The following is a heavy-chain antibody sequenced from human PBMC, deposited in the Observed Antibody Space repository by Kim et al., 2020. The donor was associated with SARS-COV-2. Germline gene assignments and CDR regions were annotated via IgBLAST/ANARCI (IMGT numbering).Heavy chain of an antibody. CDR2: SNK. Sequence: SNKYYADSVKGRFTISRDNSKNTLYLQMNSLRAEDTAVYYCANIESTWGPWGQGTLVTVSS. CDR3: ANIESTWGP. J-gene: IGHJ5*02. V-gene: IGHV3-30*02. D-gene: IGHD3-16*01.